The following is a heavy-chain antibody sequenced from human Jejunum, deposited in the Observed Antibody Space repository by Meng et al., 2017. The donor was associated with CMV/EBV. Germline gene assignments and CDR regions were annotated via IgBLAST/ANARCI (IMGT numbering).Heavy chain of an antibody. D-gene: IGHD3-10*01. Sequence: FAINWVRQAPGQGLEWVGGIIHIYDTTNYAQRFQGRVTITTDESTSTAYMELSGLRSDDTAVYYCAREDFDGSGAARDSGFDVWGQGTVVTVSS. CDR2: IIHIYDTT. CDR1: FA. J-gene: IGHJ3*01. V-gene: IGHV1-69*05. CDR3: AREDFDGSGAARDSGFDV.